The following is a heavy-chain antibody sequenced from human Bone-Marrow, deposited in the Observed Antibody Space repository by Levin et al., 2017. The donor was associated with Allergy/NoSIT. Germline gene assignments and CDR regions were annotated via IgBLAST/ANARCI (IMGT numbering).Heavy chain of an antibody. Sequence: GGSLRLSCAASGFSFRSYWMHWVRQAPGKGLVWVSRINSDGSSTSYADSVKGRFTISRDNAKNTLYLQMNSVRGEDTAVYYCARGTRIDYFDYWGQGTLVTVSS. V-gene: IGHV3-74*01. CDR1: GFSFRSYW. D-gene: IGHD2-15*01. J-gene: IGHJ4*02. CDR2: INSDGSST. CDR3: ARGTRIDYFDY.